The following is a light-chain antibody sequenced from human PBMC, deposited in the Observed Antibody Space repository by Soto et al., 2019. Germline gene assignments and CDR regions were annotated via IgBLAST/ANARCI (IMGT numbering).Light chain of an antibody. Sequence: EMVMTQSPATLSVSPGERVTLSCRASQSGSSNLACYQQKPCQAPRLLIYGASTRATGIPARFSGSGSGTEFTLTISPLHSEDFAVSYCQQYHNWPPFTFGQGNKLDSK. V-gene: IGKV3-15*01. CDR2: GAS. J-gene: IGKJ2*01. CDR1: QSGSSN. CDR3: QQYHNWPPFT.